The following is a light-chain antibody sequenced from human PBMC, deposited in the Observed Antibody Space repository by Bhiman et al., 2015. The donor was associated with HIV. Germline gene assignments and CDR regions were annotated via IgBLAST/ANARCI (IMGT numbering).Light chain of an antibody. V-gene: IGLV2-14*03. CDR3: SSYAGSNNFPV. CDR2: DVS. CDR1: SRDVGGYNY. Sequence: QSALTQPASVSGSPGQSITISCTGSSRDVGGYNYVSWYQQHPGKAPKVMIYDVSNRPSGVSNRFSGSKSGNTASLTVSGLQAEDEADYYCSSYAGSNNFPVFGTGTKVTVL. J-gene: IGLJ1*01.